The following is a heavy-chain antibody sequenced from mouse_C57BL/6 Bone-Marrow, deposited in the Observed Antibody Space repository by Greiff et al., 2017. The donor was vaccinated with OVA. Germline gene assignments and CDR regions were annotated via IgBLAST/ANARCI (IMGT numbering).Heavy chain of an antibody. CDR3: ARGYDGYYGY. V-gene: IGHV1-59*01. J-gene: IGHJ2*01. Sequence: QVQLQQPGAELVRPGTSVKLSCKASGYTFTSYWMHWVKQRPGQGLEWIGVIDPSDSYTNYNQKFKGKATLTVDTSSRTAYMQLSSLTSEDAAVYYCARGYDGYYGYWGQGTTLTVSS. D-gene: IGHD2-3*01. CDR2: IDPSDSYT. CDR1: GYTFTSYW.